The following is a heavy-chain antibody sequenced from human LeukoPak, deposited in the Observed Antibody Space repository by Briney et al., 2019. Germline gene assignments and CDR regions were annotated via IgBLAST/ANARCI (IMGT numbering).Heavy chain of an antibody. J-gene: IGHJ4*02. Sequence: PGGSLRLSCAASGFTFSSYAMNWVRQAPGKGLEWVSVISGSGVNTYYAGSVTGRFTISRDNSKNTLYLQMNSLRAEDTAVYYCAKSFGPVIAAAGTGADWGQGILVTVSS. CDR1: GFTFSSYA. CDR3: AKSFGPVIAAAGTGAD. D-gene: IGHD6-13*01. CDR2: ISGSGVNT. V-gene: IGHV3-23*01.